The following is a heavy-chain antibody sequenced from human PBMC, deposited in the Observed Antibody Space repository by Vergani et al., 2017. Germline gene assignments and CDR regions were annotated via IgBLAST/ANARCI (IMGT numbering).Heavy chain of an antibody. CDR3: ARDHQGPTTLDY. J-gene: IGHJ4*02. CDR2: INPNGDAT. V-gene: IGHV1-2*02. D-gene: IGHD1-26*01. Sequence: QVQLVQSGAEVKKPGSSVKVSCKASGATFRSNTISWVRQVPGQGLEWMGRINPNGDATHYAQNFRGRVTLTRDTSSTTAYMDLASLTSDDTAIYYCARDHQGPTTLDYWGQGSLVTVSS. CDR1: GATFRSNT.